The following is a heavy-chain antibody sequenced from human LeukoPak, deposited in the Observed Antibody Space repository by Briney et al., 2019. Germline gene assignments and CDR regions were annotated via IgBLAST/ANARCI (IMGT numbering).Heavy chain of an antibody. V-gene: IGHV4-59*01. Sequence: SETLSLTCTVSGGSISSYYWSWIRQPPGKGLEWIVYIYYSGSTNYNPSLKSRVTISVGTSKNQFSLKLSSVTAADTAVYYCASQIPAADMGSFDPWGQGTLVTVSS. J-gene: IGHJ5*02. D-gene: IGHD2-2*01. CDR3: ASQIPAADMGSFDP. CDR1: GGSISSYY. CDR2: IYYSGST.